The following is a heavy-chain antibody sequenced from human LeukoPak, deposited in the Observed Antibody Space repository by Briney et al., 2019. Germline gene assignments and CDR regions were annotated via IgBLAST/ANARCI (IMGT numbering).Heavy chain of an antibody. Sequence: ASVKVSCKISGYTLTEVSMHWVRRAPGQGLEWMGGFNPEDAETIYARSFQGRLTVTEDTSTDTAYMELSSLRSEDTAMYYCATEIVGYGDVHYFDSWGQGTLVTVSS. CDR3: ATEIVGYGDVHYFDS. CDR1: GYTLTEVS. V-gene: IGHV1-24*01. D-gene: IGHD4-17*01. J-gene: IGHJ4*02. CDR2: FNPEDAET.